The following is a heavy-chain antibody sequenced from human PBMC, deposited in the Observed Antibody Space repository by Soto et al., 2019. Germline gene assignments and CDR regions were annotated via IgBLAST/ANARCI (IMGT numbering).Heavy chain of an antibody. CDR2: IIPLLNTP. V-gene: IGHV1-69*01. Sequence: QVQLVQSGAEVKKPGSSVKVSCRASGDTFSSYAVSWVRQAPGQGLEWMGVIIPLLNTPKYVEKFQGRVTITADASATTAYLELSSLTSEDTAVYYCARESSSPNYYYYGMDVWGQGTTVTVSS. J-gene: IGHJ6*02. D-gene: IGHD6-6*01. CDR3: ARESSSPNYYYYGMDV. CDR1: GDTFSSYA.